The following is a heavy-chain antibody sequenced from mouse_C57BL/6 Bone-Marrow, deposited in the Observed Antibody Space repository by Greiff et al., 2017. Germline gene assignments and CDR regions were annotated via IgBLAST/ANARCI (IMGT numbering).Heavy chain of an antibody. J-gene: IGHJ2*01. CDR1: GFTFSSYA. V-gene: IGHV5-4*01. CDR2: ISDGGSYT. Sequence: EVHLVESGGGLVKPGGSLKLSCAASGFTFSSYAMSWVRQAPEKRLEWVATISDGGSYTYYPDNVKGRFTISRDNAKNNLYLQMSHLKSEDTAMYYCARDPDYFDYWGQGTTLTVSS. CDR3: ARDPDYFDY.